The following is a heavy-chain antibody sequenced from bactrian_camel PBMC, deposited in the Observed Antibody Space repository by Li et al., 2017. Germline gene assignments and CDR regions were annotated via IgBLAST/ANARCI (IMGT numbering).Heavy chain of an antibody. D-gene: IGHD6*01. CDR3: ATEIPYGDNWYYPHY. Sequence: HVQLVESGGGSVQAGGSLRLSCAFDAYTPANVRMAWFRQAPGKEREGVASLASDGSSIYANSLKGRFSISEEMDQDKQRSGNNMMFMQMDSLKLEDTALYYCATEIPYGDNWYYPHYWGQGTQVTVS. J-gene: IGHJ4*01. CDR1: AYTPANVR. V-gene: IGHV3S53*01. CDR2: LASDGSS.